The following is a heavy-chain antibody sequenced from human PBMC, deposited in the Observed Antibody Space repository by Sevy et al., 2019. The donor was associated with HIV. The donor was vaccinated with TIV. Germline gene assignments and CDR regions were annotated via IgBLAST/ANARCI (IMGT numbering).Heavy chain of an antibody. CDR3: ATDIVVGRDY. V-gene: IGHV1-24*01. Sequence: ASVKVSFKVSGYTLTALSMHWVRQAPGKGLEWMGGFDEDGEIMYAQKFQGRVTMTEDTSTDTAYMELSSLGSEDTAIYYCATDIVVGRDYWGQGTLVTVSS. J-gene: IGHJ4*02. CDR2: FDEDGEI. D-gene: IGHD2-2*01. CDR1: GYTLTALS.